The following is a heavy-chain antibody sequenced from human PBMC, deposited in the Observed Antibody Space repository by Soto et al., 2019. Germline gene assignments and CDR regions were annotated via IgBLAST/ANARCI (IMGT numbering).Heavy chain of an antibody. J-gene: IGHJ4*02. CDR2: IYHSGST. D-gene: IGHD5-12*01. CDR3: AAGGGLPRYY. V-gene: IGHV4-30-2*01. CDR1: GGSISSGGYS. Sequence: QLQLQESGSGLVKPSQTLSLTCAVSGGSISSGGYSWSWIRQPPGKGLEWIGYIYHSGSTYYNPSLKSRVTISVDRSKNQCSLKLSAVPAADTAVYYCAAGGGLPRYYWGQGTLVTVSS.